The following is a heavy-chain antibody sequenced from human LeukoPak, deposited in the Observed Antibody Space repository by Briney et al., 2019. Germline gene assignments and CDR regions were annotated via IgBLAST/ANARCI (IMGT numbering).Heavy chain of an antibody. Sequence: PGRSLRLSCAASGFTFSSYAMHWVRQAPGKGLEWVAVISYDGSNKYYADSVKGRFTISRDNSKNTLYLQMNSLRAEDTAVYYCARGGLYGDYETFDYWGQGTLVTVSS. J-gene: IGHJ4*02. CDR2: ISYDGSNK. CDR3: ARGGLYGDYETFDY. V-gene: IGHV3-30-3*01. CDR1: GFTFSSYA. D-gene: IGHD4-17*01.